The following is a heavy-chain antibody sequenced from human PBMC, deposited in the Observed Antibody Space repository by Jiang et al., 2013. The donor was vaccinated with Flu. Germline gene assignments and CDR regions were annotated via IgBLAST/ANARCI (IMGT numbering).Heavy chain of an antibody. CDR3: ASGVPATTPDY. CDR1: GGSFSGYY. J-gene: IGHJ4*02. D-gene: IGHD1-26*01. CDR2: INHSGST. Sequence: LLKPSETLSLTCAVYGGSFSGYYWSWIRQPPGKGLEWIGEINHSGSTNYNPSLKSRVTISVDTSKNQFSLKLSSVTAADTAVYYCASGVPATTPDYWGQGTLVTVSS. V-gene: IGHV4-34*01.